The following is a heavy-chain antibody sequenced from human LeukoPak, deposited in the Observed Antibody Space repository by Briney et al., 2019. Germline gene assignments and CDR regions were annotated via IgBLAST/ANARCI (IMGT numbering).Heavy chain of an antibody. D-gene: IGHD4-17*01. CDR2: ISGSGGST. CDR3: AKETLGGDYVNYFDY. J-gene: IGHJ4*02. Sequence: GGSLRLSCAAPGFTFSSYAMSWVRQAPGKGLEWVSAISGSGGSTYYADSVKGRFTISRDNSKNTLYLQMNSLRAEDTAVYYCAKETLGGDYVNYFDYWGQGTLVTVSS. V-gene: IGHV3-23*01. CDR1: GFTFSSYA.